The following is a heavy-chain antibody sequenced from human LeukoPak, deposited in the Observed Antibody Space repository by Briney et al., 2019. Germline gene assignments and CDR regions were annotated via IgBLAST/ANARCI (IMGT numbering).Heavy chain of an antibody. D-gene: IGHD3-22*01. CDR1: GYTFTSYY. V-gene: IGHV1-46*01. CDR3: ARDRYDRSPYDY. CDR2: INPSGGST. J-gene: IGHJ4*02. Sequence: ASVKVSCKSSGYTFTSYYMHWVRQAPGQGLEWMGIINPSGGSTSYAQKFQGRVTMTRDTSTSTVYMELSRLRSEDTGVYYCARDRYDRSPYDYWGQGTLVTVSS.